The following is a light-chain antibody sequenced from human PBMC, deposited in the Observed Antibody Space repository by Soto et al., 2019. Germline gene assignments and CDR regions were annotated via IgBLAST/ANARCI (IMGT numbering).Light chain of an antibody. V-gene: IGLV2-14*01. J-gene: IGLJ1*01. Sequence: QSALTQPASVSGSPGQSIPISCTGTTSDVGRYNYVSWYQQHPGKAPKLIIYDVSNRPSGVSNRFSGSKSGNTASLTISGLQAEDEADYYCNSYTSSSTYVFGTGTQLTVL. CDR2: DVS. CDR1: TSDVGRYNY. CDR3: NSYTSSSTYV.